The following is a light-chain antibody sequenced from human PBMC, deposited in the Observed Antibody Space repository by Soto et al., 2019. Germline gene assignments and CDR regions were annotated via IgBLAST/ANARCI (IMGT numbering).Light chain of an antibody. J-gene: IGLJ1*01. Sequence: QSVLTQPASVSGSPGQSITISCTGSSNDIGAYKYVSWYLQHPGKAPKLIIFEVNNRPSGVSNRFSGSKSGNTASLTISGLQADDEADYYCSSYTTGSTLYVFGTGTKLTVL. CDR3: SSYTTGSTLYV. CDR2: EVN. CDR1: SNDIGAYKY. V-gene: IGLV2-14*01.